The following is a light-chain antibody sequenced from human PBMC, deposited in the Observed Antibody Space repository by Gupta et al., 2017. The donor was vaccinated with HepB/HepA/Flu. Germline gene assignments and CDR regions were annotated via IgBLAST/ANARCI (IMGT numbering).Light chain of an antibody. Sequence: DIQMTQSPSTLSASVGDRVTITCRASQSINIWLAWYQQKPGKAPKLLIYKASNLESGVPSRFSGSGSGTEFTLTVSSLQPDDSATYFSQQYNSYSYTFGQGTKLEIK. CDR3: QQYNSYSYT. J-gene: IGKJ2*01. V-gene: IGKV1-5*03. CDR1: QSINIW. CDR2: KAS.